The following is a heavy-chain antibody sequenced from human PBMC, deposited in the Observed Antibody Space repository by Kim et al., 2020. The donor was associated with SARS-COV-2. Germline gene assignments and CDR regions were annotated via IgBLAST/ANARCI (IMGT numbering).Heavy chain of an antibody. CDR2: IYYSGTT. J-gene: IGHJ4*02. CDR1: GGSISRGSYY. D-gene: IGHD6-19*01. V-gene: IGHV4-39*01. Sequence: SETLSLTCNVSGGSISRGSYYWGWIRQPPGKRLEYIASIYYSGTTYYNPSLKSRVDISVDTSKNHFSLKLSSVTAADTAVYYCARHQKIAVAGLDNFDSWGQGTLVTVSS. CDR3: ARHQKIAVAGLDNFDS.